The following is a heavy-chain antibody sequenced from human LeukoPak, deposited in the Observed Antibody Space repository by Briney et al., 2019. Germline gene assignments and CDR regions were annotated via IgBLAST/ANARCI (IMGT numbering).Heavy chain of an antibody. CDR2: IDHSGST. J-gene: IGHJ5*02. V-gene: IGHV4-39*07. CDR3: ARVFDSSGYYYKFFWFDP. CDR1: GGSISSDLYY. Sequence: PSETLSLTCTVSGGSISSDLYYWSWIRQPPGKGLEWIGEIDHSGSTNYNPSLKSRVTISVDTSKYQFSLKLSSVTAADTAVYYCARVFDSSGYYYKFFWFDPWGQGTLVTVSS. D-gene: IGHD3-22*01.